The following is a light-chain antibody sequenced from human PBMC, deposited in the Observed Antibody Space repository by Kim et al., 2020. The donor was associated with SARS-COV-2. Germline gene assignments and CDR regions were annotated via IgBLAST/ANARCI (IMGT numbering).Light chain of an antibody. CDR2: NDN. V-gene: IGLV1-44*01. CDR3: SSWADSLNGHVV. J-gene: IGLJ2*01. CDR1: SCNIGSNA. Sequence: RGTISCSGSSCNIGSNAGRWYQQLPGTAPKLLIYNDNHRPAGIPDRFSGSKSGTSAALAISGLQSEDEADYFCSSWADSLNGHVVFGGGTQLTVL.